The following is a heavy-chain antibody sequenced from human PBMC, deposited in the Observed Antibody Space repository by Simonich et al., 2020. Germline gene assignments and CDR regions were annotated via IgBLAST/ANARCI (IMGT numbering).Heavy chain of an antibody. J-gene: IGHJ6*02. CDR2: ISSSGSNI. CDR1: GFTFSSSE. CDR3: ARDFRLQLVEIGTYYYYGMDV. Sequence: EVQLVESGGGLVQPGGSLRLSCAASGFTFSSSEMNWVRQATGKGLEWVSYISSSGSNIYYADSVKGRFTISRDNAKNSLYRQMNSLRAEDTAVYYCARDFRLQLVEIGTYYYYGMDVWGQGTTVTVSS. D-gene: IGHD6-6*01. V-gene: IGHV3-48*03.